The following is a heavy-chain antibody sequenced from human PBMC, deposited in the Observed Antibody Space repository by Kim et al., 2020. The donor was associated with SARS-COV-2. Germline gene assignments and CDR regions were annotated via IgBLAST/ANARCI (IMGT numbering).Heavy chain of an antibody. Sequence: GGSLRLSCVVSEFPFSDSYMNWIRQAPGKGLEWLSYISNTSRAISYADSVRGRFTISRDNAKTYEYLQMQNLRAEDAAAYYCSGTLWDGNGYPLFYSWG. J-gene: IGHJ5*01. CDR1: EFPFSDSY. CDR3: SGTLWDGNGYPLFYS. D-gene: IGHD2-21*01. CDR2: ISNTSRAI. V-gene: IGHV3-11*04.